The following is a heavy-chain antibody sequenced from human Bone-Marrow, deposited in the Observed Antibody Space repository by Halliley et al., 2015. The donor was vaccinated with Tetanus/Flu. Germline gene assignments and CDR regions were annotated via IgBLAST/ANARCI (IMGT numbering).Heavy chain of an antibody. CDR3: VRVKGPPDYGDYHFDY. J-gene: IGHJ4*02. V-gene: IGHV4-31*02. CDR1: GSSINSGGYY. CDR2: IFYVVNT. Sequence: LRLSCTVSGSSINSGGYYWSWIRQHPGKALEWIGYIFYVVNTSYNPSLKSRVSISLDTSKNQFSLKLSSVTAADTAVYYCVRVKGPPDYGDYHFDYWGQGILVTVSS. D-gene: IGHD4-17*01.